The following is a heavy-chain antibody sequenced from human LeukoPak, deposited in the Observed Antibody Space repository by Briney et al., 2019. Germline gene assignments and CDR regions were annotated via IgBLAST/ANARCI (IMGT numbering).Heavy chain of an antibody. CDR3: ARTRSGYYSTSYYYFDY. J-gene: IGHJ4*02. V-gene: IGHV4-39*07. CDR2: IYYSGST. CDR1: GGSISSSSYY. D-gene: IGHD3-22*01. Sequence: SETLSLTCTVSGGSISSSSYYWGWIRQPPGKGLEWIGGIYYSGSTYYNPSLKSRVTISVDTSKNQFSLKLSSVTAADTAVYYCARTRSGYYSTSYYYFDYWGQGTLVTVSS.